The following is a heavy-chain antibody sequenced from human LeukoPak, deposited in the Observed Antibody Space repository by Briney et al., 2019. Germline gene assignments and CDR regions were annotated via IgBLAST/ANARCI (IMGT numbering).Heavy chain of an antibody. CDR2: ISGGGAVT. CDR3: AKGPPVYDILTGYYLGY. J-gene: IGHJ4*02. Sequence: GGSLRLSCAASGFTFSSYAMSWVRQAPGKGLEWVSSISGGGAVTYYADSVKGRFTISRDNSKNTLYLQMNSLRAEDTAVYYCAKGPPVYDILTGYYLGYWGQGTLVTVSS. CDR1: GFTFSSYA. D-gene: IGHD3-9*01. V-gene: IGHV3-23*01.